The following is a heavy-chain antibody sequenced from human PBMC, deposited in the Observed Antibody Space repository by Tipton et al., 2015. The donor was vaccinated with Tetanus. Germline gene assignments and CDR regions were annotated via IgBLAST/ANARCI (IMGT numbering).Heavy chain of an antibody. CDR2: IYQTGTT. D-gene: IGHD6-13*01. CDR1: GGSISSYY. CDR3: ARGTWLYTSTYHRHWLDP. J-gene: IGHJ5*02. Sequence: LRLSCTVSGGSISSYYWSWIRQPPGKDLEWIGYIYQTGTTYYNPSLKGRVTISMDRSNTQFSLRLDSLTAADTAVYYCARGTWLYTSTYHRHWLDPWGQGTLVTVSS. V-gene: IGHV4-4*09.